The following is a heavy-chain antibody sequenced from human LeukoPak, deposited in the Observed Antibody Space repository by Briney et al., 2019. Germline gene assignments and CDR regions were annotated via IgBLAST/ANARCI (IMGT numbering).Heavy chain of an antibody. V-gene: IGHV3-23*01. J-gene: IGHJ4*02. D-gene: IGHD2-2*01. CDR1: GFTFSSYA. CDR3: GKTFGTIDPFEY. CDR2: ISGSGGST. Sequence: GGSLRLSCAASGFTFSSYAMSWVRQAPGKGLEWVSAISGSGGSTYYADSVKGRFTISRDNSKNTFYLDMNSLRADDTAVYYCGKTFGTIDPFEYWGQGTLVTVSS.